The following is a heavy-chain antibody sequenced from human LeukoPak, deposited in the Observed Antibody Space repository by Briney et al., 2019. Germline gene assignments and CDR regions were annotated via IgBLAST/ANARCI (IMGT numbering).Heavy chain of an antibody. CDR3: AREEMPGKFDY. D-gene: IGHD1-26*01. J-gene: IGHJ4*02. CDR2: IYYSGNT. V-gene: IGHV4-39*07. CDR1: GGSISTTSYY. Sequence: SETLSLTCTVSGGSISTTSYYWGWIRQPPGKRLECIGNIYYSGNTNYNPSLKSRVAISLDKSSNQFSLRLTSVTAADTAMYFCAREEMPGKFDYWGQGILVTVYS.